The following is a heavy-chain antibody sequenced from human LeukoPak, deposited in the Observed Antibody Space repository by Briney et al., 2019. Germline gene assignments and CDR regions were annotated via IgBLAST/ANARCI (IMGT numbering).Heavy chain of an antibody. J-gene: IGHJ4*02. CDR2: IRYDGSDE. CDR3: AIPGDY. V-gene: IGHV3-30*02. Sequence: GGSLRLSCAASGFTFSNYAMHWVRQAPDKGLEWVAFIRYDGSDESYADSVKGRFTISRDNSKNTLYLQMNSLTTDDTAVYYCAIPGDYWGQGTLVTASS. CDR1: GFTFSNYA.